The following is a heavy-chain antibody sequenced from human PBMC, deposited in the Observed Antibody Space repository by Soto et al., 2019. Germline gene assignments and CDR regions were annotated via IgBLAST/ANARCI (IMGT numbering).Heavy chain of an antibody. Sequence: SETLSLTCTVSGGSISSYYWSWIRQPPGKGLEWIGYIYYSGSTNYNPSLKSRVTISVDTSKNQFSLKLSSVTAADTAVYYCAVYDWGAYFDYWGQGTLVTVSS. CDR1: GGSISSYY. D-gene: IGHD3-16*01. CDR2: IYYSGST. CDR3: AVYDWGAYFDY. V-gene: IGHV4-59*01. J-gene: IGHJ4*02.